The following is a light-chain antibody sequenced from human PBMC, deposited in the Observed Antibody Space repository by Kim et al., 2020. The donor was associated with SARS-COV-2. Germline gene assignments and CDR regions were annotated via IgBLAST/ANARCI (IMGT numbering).Light chain of an antibody. CDR1: KLGDKY. V-gene: IGLV3-1*01. CDR2: QDS. CDR3: QAWDSSTGV. J-gene: IGLJ1*01. Sequence: SYELTQPPSVSVYPGQTASITCSGDKLGDKYACWYQQKPVQPPVLVIYQDSKRPSGIPERFSGSNSGNTATLTISGTQAMDEADYYCQAWDSSTGVFGAGTKVTVL.